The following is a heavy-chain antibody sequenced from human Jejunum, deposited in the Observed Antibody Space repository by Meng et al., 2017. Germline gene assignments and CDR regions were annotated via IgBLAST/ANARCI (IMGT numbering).Heavy chain of an antibody. Sequence: GESLKISCKGSGYTFDNYWIGWVRQLPGKRLEWMGLIYPSDSETRYSPSFQGQVTISADKSTNTAYLQWSSLKASDTALYYCARQFSTWSATSPPINWAQGTLVTVSS. D-gene: IGHD5-12*01. CDR3: ARQFSTWSATSPPIN. J-gene: IGHJ4*02. CDR1: GYTFDNYW. CDR2: IYPSDSET. V-gene: IGHV5-51*01.